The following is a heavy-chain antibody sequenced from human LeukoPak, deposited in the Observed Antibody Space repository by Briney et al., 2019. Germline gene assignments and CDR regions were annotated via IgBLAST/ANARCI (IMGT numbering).Heavy chain of an antibody. Sequence: SETLSLTCAVYGGSFSGHYWSWIRQPPGKGLEWIGEINHSGSTNYNPSLTSRVTISVDTSKNQFSLKLSSVTAPDTAVYYCARGGIFRYFCWLIPAHDAFDIWGQGTMVTVSS. V-gene: IGHV4-34*01. CDR1: GGSFSGHY. CDR3: ARGGIFRYFCWLIPAHDAFDI. CDR2: INHSGST. D-gene: IGHD3-9*01. J-gene: IGHJ3*02.